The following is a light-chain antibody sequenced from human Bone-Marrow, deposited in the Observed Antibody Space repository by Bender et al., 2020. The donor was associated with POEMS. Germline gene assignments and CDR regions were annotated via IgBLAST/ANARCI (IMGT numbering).Light chain of an antibody. CDR1: GSNVGGYNY. CDR3: SSYTSSNTLV. CDR2: EVT. J-gene: IGLJ3*02. V-gene: IGLV2-14*01. Sequence: QSALTQPRSVSGSPGQSVTMSCTGTGSNVGGYNYVSWYQQHPGRAPKLIISEVTKRPSGVSNRFSGSKSGNTASLTISGLQAEDEADYYCSSYTSSNTLVFGGGTKLTVL.